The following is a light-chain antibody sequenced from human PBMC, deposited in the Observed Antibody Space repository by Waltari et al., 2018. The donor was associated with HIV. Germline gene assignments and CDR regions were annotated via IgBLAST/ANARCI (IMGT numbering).Light chain of an antibody. J-gene: IGLJ3*02. CDR3: QSYDSSLSGSWV. Sequence: QSVLTQPPSVSGAPGQRVTISCTGSSPNIRAGYDVHWFQQLPGTAPKLLIYGNSNRPSGVPDRFSGSKSGTSASLAITGLQAEDEADYYCQSYDSSLSGSWVFGGGTKLTVL. CDR2: GNS. CDR1: SPNIRAGYD. V-gene: IGLV1-40*01.